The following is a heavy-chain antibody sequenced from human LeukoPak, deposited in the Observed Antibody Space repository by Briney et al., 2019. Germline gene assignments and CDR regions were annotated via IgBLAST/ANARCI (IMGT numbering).Heavy chain of an antibody. J-gene: IGHJ4*02. CDR1: GFTFSSYA. CDR3: ANHPGRGYGYLDY. CDR2: ISGSGGST. Sequence: PGGSLRLSCAASGFTFSSYAMSWDRQAPGKGLEWVSAISGSGGSTYYADPVKGRFTISRDNSKNTLYLQMNSLRAEDTAVYYCANHPGRGYGYLDYWGQGTLVTVSS. D-gene: IGHD3-10*01. V-gene: IGHV3-23*01.